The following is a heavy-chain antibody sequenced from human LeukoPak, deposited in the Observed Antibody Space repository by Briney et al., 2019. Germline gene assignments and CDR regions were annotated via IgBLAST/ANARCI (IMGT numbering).Heavy chain of an antibody. CDR1: GFIFSSYA. J-gene: IGHJ4*02. CDR3: VKDLIAVTEIDY. V-gene: IGHV3-23*01. D-gene: IGHD6-19*01. CDR2: ISGSGGST. Sequence: GGSLRLSCAASGFIFSSYAMSWVRQAPGKGLEWVSGISGSGGSTYYADSVKGRFTISRDNSKNTLYLQMSSLRAEDTAVYYCVKDLIAVTEIDYWGQGTLVTVSS.